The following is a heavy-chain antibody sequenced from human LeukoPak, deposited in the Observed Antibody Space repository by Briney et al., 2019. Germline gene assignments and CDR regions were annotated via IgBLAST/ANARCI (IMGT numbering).Heavy chain of an antibody. Sequence: PGGSLRLSCAASGFTFSSYSMNWVRQAPGKGLEWVSSISSSSSYIYYADSVKGRFTVSRDNAKNSLYLQTNSLRAEDTAVYYCARMASDILTGYSLHFDYWGQGTLVTVSS. D-gene: IGHD3-9*01. CDR3: ARMASDILTGYSLHFDY. CDR2: ISSSSSYI. J-gene: IGHJ4*02. CDR1: GFTFSSYS. V-gene: IGHV3-21*01.